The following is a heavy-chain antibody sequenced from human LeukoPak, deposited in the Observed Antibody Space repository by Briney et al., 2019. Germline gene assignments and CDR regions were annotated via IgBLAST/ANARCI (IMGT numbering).Heavy chain of an antibody. CDR3: ARDRTPRIAAAYMDV. J-gene: IGHJ6*03. CDR2: IYYSGST. D-gene: IGHD6-13*01. Sequence: SGGSLRLSCAASGFTFSSYAMSWIRQPPGKELEWIGYIYYSGSTNYNPSLKSRVTMSVDTSKNQFSLKLNSVTAADTAVYYCARDRTPRIAAAYMDVWSKGTTVTVSS. CDR1: GFTFSSYA. V-gene: IGHV4-59*01.